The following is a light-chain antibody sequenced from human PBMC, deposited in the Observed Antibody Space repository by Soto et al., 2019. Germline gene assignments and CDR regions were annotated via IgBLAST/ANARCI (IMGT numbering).Light chain of an antibody. V-gene: IGKV3-20*01. Sequence: VFTQSPGTLSLSPGESATLSCRASQTVSITYLTWYQQKPGQAPRLLIFDASKRATGIPDRFSGSGSGRDFTLTISGLEPEDFAVYYCQQYGSSPLISFGQGTRLEIK. J-gene: IGKJ5*01. CDR2: DAS. CDR1: QTVSITY. CDR3: QQYGSSPLIS.